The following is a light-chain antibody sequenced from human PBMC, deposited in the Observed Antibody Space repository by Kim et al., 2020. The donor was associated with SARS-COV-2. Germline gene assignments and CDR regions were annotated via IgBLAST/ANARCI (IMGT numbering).Light chain of an antibody. J-gene: IGKJ3*01. V-gene: IGKV1-39*01. Sequence: DIQMTQSPSSLSASVGDRVTITCRTSQSISSHLNWYHQKPGRAPKLLIPAASTLQGGVPSRFSGSGSETDFTLTISSLQPEDFGNDYCQQSYISQITFGPGTKVDIK. CDR3: QQSYISQIT. CDR1: QSISSH. CDR2: AAS.